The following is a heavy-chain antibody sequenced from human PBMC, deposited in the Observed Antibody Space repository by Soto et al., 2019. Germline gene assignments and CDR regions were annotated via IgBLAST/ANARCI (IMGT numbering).Heavy chain of an antibody. CDR2: ISYDGSNK. CDR1: GFTFSSYG. Sequence: GGSLRLSCAASGFTFSSYGMHWVRQAPGKGLEWVAVISYDGSNKYYADSVKGRFTSSRDNSKNTLYLQMNSLRAEDTAVYYCAKDLRDSSGYYYVVGGMDVWGPGTTVTVSS. V-gene: IGHV3-30*18. CDR3: AKDLRDSSGYYYVVGGMDV. D-gene: IGHD3-22*01. J-gene: IGHJ6*02.